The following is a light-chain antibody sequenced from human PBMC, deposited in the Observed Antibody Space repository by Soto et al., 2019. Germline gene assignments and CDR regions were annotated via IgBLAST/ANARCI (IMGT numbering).Light chain of an antibody. CDR1: QSVSSSY. CDR3: EDHGRSPIA. J-gene: IGKJ5*01. Sequence: SQSVSSSYLAWYQQKPGQAPRLLIFAASSRASGIPDRFSVSGSGTDFALALRSLESDYFALFYCEDHGRSPIAFAQGTRLEI. CDR2: AAS. V-gene: IGKV3-20*01.